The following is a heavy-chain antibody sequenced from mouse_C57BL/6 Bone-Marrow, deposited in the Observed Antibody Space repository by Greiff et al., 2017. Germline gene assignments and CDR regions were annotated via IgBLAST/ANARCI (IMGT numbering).Heavy chain of an antibody. Sequence: QVQLQQPGAELVKPGASVKLSCKASGYTFTSYWMNWVKQRPGRGLEWIGQLYPGDGDPHYNGKFKGKATLTADEASSTAYMQRSSRTSEDSAVYFCARRGRWLLFDYRGQGTTLTVSS. D-gene: IGHD2-3*01. CDR2: LYPGDGDP. CDR1: GYTFTSYW. CDR3: ARRGRWLLFDY. J-gene: IGHJ2*01. V-gene: IGHV1-80*01.